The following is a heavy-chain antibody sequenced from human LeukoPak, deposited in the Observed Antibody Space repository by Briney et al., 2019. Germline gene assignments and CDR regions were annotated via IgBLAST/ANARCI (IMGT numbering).Heavy chain of an antibody. Sequence: GGSLRLSCAASGFTFSSYSMNWVRQAPGKGLEWVSFISSSSSYIYYADSVKGRFTISRDNAKNSLYLQMNSLRAEDTAVYYCARVGIWVAAAGYDYWGQGTLVTVSS. CDR2: ISSSSSYI. CDR1: GFTFSSYS. CDR3: ARVGIWVAAAGYDY. D-gene: IGHD6-13*01. V-gene: IGHV3-21*01. J-gene: IGHJ4*02.